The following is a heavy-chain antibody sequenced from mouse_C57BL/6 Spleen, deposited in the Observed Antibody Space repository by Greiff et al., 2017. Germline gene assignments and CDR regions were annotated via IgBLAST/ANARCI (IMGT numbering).Heavy chain of an antibody. Sequence: VQLQQPGAELVKPGASVKMSCKASGYTFTSYWITWVKQRPGQGLEWIGDIYPGSGSTNYNEKFKSKATLTVDTSSSTAYMQLSSLTSEDSAVYYCARYYYGSSYDWYFDVWGTVTTVTVSS. V-gene: IGHV1-55*01. CDR3: ARYYYGSSYDWYFDV. CDR2: IYPGSGST. D-gene: IGHD1-1*01. CDR1: GYTFTSYW. J-gene: IGHJ1*03.